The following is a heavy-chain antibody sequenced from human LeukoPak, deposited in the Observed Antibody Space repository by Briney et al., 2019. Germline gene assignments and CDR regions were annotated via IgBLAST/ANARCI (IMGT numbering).Heavy chain of an antibody. V-gene: IGHV4-4*07. CDR1: SGSISSYK. Sequence: PSETLSLNCTGSSGSISSYKWSWIRQPAGKGLEWVGRIYTSGSTNYNPSLMSRVTMSVDTSKNQFSLKLSSVTAADTAVYYCARGIVGATAPDYWGQGTLVIVSS. J-gene: IGHJ4*02. D-gene: IGHD1-26*01. CDR2: IYTSGST. CDR3: ARGIVGATAPDY.